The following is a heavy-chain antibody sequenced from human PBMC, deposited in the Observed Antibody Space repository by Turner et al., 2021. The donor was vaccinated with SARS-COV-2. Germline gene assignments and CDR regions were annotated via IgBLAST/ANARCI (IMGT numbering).Heavy chain of an antibody. Sequence: EVQLVESGGGLVRPGGSLRHSCAASGFPVSSNYMSWVRQAPGKGLGWVSVIYSVGSKYYADSLKARFTISRDNSKNTLYLQMNSLRAEDTAVYYCARMGASRQQLVHGYFDYWGQGTLVTVSS. J-gene: IGHJ4*02. CDR3: ARMGASRQQLVHGYFDY. CDR1: GFPVSSNY. D-gene: IGHD6-13*01. V-gene: IGHV3-66*01. CDR2: IYSVGSK.